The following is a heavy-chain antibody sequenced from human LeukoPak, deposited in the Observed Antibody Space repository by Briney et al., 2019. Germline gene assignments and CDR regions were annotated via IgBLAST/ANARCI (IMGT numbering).Heavy chain of an antibody. CDR1: GYTFTNFG. D-gene: IGHD3-22*01. CDR2: ISPYNGNT. Sequence: ASVKVSCKASGYTFTNFGVSWVRQAPGQGLEWMGWISPYNGNTYSAQKFQGRVTMTTDTPTNTAYMDVRSLRSDDTAMYYCARDAILSYYSDGSAYHGFDFWGQGTLVTVSS. V-gene: IGHV1-18*01. CDR3: ARDAILSYYSDGSAYHGFDF. J-gene: IGHJ4*02.